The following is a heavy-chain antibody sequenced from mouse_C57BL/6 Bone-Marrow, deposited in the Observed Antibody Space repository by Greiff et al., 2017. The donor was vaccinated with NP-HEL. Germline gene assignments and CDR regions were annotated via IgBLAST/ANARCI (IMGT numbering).Heavy chain of an antibody. CDR1: GYTFTSYG. CDR3: ARPAVGGYAMDY. Sequence: QVHVKQSGAELARPGASVKLSCKASGYTFTSYGISWVKQRTGQGLEWIGEIYPRSGNTYYNEKFKGKATLTADKSSSTAYMELRSLTSEDSAVYFCARPAVGGYAMDYWGQGTSVTVSS. J-gene: IGHJ4*01. CDR2: IYPRSGNT. D-gene: IGHD1-1*01. V-gene: IGHV1-81*01.